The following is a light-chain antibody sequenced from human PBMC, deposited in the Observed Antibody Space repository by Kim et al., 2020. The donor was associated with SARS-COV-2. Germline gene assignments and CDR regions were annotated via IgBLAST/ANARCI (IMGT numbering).Light chain of an antibody. V-gene: IGLV3-25*03. CDR1: SLPKQY. J-gene: IGLJ2*01. CDR3: QSADSSGTYVV. CDR2: KDS. Sequence: PGQTATILCSGESLPKQYAYWYQQKPGQAPVLVIYKDSERPSGIPERFSGSSSGTTVTLTISGVQAEDEADYYCQSADSSGTYVVFGGGTQLTVL.